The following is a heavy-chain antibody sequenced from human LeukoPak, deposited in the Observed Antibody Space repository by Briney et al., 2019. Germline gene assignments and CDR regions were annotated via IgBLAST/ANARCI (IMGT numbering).Heavy chain of an antibody. V-gene: IGHV3-30*18. Sequence: QPGGSLRLSCAASGFTFSSYGLYWVRQAPGKGLEWVAVISNDGSIKYYADSVKGRFTISRDNSKNTLSLQMNSLRAEDTAVYYCAKGGEGGIPFDSWGQGTLVTVSS. D-gene: IGHD3-16*01. CDR3: AKGGEGGIPFDS. J-gene: IGHJ4*02. CDR2: ISNDGSIK. CDR1: GFTFSSYG.